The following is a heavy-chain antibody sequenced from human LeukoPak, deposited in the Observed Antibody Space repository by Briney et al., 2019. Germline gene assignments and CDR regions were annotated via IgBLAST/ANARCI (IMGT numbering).Heavy chain of an antibody. CDR3: AREIIAAAPFDC. J-gene: IGHJ4*02. CDR1: GFTFSSYA. V-gene: IGHV3-30*04. CDR2: ISYDGSNK. D-gene: IGHD6-13*01. Sequence: GRSLRLSCAASGFTFSSYAMHWVHQAPGKGLEWVAVISYDGSNKYYADSVKGRFTISRDNSKNTLYLQMNSLRAEDTAVYYCAREIIAAAPFDCWGQGTLVTVSS.